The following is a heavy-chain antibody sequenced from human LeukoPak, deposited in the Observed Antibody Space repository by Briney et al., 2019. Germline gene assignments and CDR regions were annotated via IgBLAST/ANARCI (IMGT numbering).Heavy chain of an antibody. J-gene: IGHJ3*02. CDR2: IRQDEKEK. CDR1: AFTAGSYW. CDR3: ARAAATHYDSSGYYPDAFDI. Sequence: GGSRRLACAASAFTAGSYWMSCVSQAPGKVLEWVANIRQDEKEKYYMDSVKGRFTMSRDNDKNSLYLQMNSLRAEDTAVYYCARAAATHYDSSGYYPDAFDIWGQGTMVTVSS. D-gene: IGHD3-22*01. V-gene: IGHV3-7*01.